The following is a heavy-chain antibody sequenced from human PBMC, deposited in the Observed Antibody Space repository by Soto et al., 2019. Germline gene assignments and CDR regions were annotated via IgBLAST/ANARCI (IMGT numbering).Heavy chain of an antibody. V-gene: IGHV3-23*01. Sequence: EVQLLESGGGLVQPGGSLRLSCAASGFTFRSYAMSWVRQAPGKGLEWISGISSDGGSTYYADSVKGRFTISRDNSKNTLYLQMNSLRAEDAAVYYCAGQGAILDAFDIWGQGTLVTVSS. CDR1: GFTFRSYA. D-gene: IGHD1-26*01. CDR2: ISSDGGST. J-gene: IGHJ3*02. CDR3: AGQGAILDAFDI.